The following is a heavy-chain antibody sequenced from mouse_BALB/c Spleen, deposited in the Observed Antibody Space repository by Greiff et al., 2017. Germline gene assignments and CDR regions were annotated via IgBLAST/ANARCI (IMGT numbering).Heavy chain of an antibody. CDR3: ARGGYGYDGSWLAY. CDR1: GFTFSDYY. Sequence: EVKVVESGGGLVKPGGSLKLSCAASGFTFSDYYMSWVRQTPEKRLEWVATISDGGSYTYYPDSVKGRFTISRDNAKNNLYLQMSSLKSEDTAMYYCARGGYGYDGSWLAYWGQGTLVTVSA. J-gene: IGHJ3*01. CDR2: ISDGGSYT. D-gene: IGHD2-2*01. V-gene: IGHV5-4*02.